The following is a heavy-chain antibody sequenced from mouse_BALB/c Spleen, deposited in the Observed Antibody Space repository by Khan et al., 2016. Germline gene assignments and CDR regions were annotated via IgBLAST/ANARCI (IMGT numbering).Heavy chain of an antibody. V-gene: IGHV4-1*02. CDR3: ARAGYDGNLAY. Sequence: EVKLLESGGGLVHPGGSLKLSCAASGFDFSRYWMSWVRQAPGKGLEWIGEINPDSYTINYTPSLKDKFIISRDNAKNTLYLQMSKVRSEDTALYYCARAGYDGNLAYWSQGTLVTVSA. J-gene: IGHJ3*01. D-gene: IGHD2-14*01. CDR2: INPDSYTI. CDR1: GFDFSRYW.